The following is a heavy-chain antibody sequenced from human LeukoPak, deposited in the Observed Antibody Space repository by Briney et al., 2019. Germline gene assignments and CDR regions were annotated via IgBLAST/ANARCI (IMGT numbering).Heavy chain of an antibody. J-gene: IGHJ5*02. CDR3: ARAGMAVNWFDP. V-gene: IGHV4-39*07. D-gene: IGHD6-19*01. CDR1: GGSITSSSYY. CDR2: IYYSGST. Sequence: PSETLSLTCTVSGGSITSSSYYWGWIRQPPGKGLEWIGSIYYSGSTYYNPSLKSRVTISVDTSKNQFSLKLSSVTAADTAVYYCARAGMAVNWFDPWGQGTLVTVSS.